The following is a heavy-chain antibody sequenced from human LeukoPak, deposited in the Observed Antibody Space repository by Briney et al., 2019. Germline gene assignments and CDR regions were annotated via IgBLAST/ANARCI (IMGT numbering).Heavy chain of an antibody. J-gene: IGHJ6*03. Sequence: SVKVSCKASGGTFISYAISWVRQAPGQGLEWMGGIIPIFGTANYAQKFQGRVTITADESTSTAYMELSSLRSEDTAVYYCARPTGGSSPAYYYYMDVWGKGTTVTVSS. CDR3: ARPTGGSSPAYYYYMDV. CDR1: GGTFISYA. CDR2: IIPIFGTA. D-gene: IGHD4-23*01. V-gene: IGHV1-69*13.